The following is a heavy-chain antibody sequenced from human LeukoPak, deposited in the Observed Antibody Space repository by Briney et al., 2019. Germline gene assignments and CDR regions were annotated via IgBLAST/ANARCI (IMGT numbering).Heavy chain of an antibody. CDR2: ISGSGGST. Sequence: GGSLRLTCAASGFTFSSYSMNWVRQAPGKGLEWVSAISGSGGSTYYADSVKGRFTISRDNSKNTLYLQMNSLRAEDTAVYYCAKVWWPGRIDYWGQGTLVTVSS. V-gene: IGHV3-23*01. CDR3: AKVWWPGRIDY. J-gene: IGHJ4*02. CDR1: GFTFSSYS. D-gene: IGHD1-26*01.